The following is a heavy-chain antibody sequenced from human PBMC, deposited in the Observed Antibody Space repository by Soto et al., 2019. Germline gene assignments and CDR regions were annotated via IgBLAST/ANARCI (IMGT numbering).Heavy chain of an antibody. J-gene: IGHJ3*01. V-gene: IGHV3-30*04. CDR3: ARDGGGFGELLLNSYDAFDL. CDR2: ISYDGSNA. Sequence: PGGSLRLSCTASGFSFSTYAMYWVGQSPGKGLEWVAIISYDGSNAQYADSVKGRFTVARDNSKNTLYLQMHSLTAEDTAVYYCARDGGGFGELLLNSYDAFDLWGQGKLVTVSS. D-gene: IGHD3-10*01. CDR1: GFSFSTYA.